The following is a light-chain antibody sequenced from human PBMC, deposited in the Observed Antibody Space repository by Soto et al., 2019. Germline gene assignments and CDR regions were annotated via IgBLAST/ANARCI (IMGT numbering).Light chain of an antibody. CDR1: SSDVGGYNY. CDR2: EVS. J-gene: IGLJ2*01. CDR3: SSYAGSSVV. Sequence: QSVLTQPASVSGSPGQSITISCTGTSSDVGGYNYVSGYQQHPGKAPKLMIYEVSNRPSGVSNRFSGSKSGNTASLTISGLQAEDEADYYCSSYAGSSVVFGGGTKLTVL. V-gene: IGLV2-14*01.